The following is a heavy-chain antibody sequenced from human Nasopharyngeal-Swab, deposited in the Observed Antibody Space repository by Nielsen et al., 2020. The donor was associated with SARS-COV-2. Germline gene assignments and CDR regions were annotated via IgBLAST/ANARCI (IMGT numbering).Heavy chain of an antibody. Sequence: VRQAPGKGLEWVAVIWYDGSNKYYADSVKGRFTISRDNSKNTPYLQMNSLRAEDTAVYYCASQSGYSSYWGQGTLVTVSS. CDR2: IWYDGSNK. D-gene: IGHD5-18*01. CDR3: ASQSGYSSY. V-gene: IGHV3-33*01. J-gene: IGHJ4*02.